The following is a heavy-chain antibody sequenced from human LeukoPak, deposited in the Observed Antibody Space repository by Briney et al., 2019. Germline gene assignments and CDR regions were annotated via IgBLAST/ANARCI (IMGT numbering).Heavy chain of an antibody. J-gene: IGHJ4*02. CDR1: GGSISSYY. Sequence: SETLSLTCTVSGGSISSYYWIWIRQPPGKGLEWIGYIYYSGSTNYNPSLKSRVTISIDMSRTYFSLILKSVSAADTAVYYCARTKGRAVGQTAFQYWGQGTLVTVSA. CDR3: ARTKGRAVGQTAFQY. V-gene: IGHV4-59*12. CDR2: IYYSGST. D-gene: IGHD1-26*01.